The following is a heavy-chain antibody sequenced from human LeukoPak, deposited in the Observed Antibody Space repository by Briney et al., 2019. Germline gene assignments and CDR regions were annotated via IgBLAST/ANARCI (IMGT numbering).Heavy chain of an antibody. CDR3: ARDWSYSSSWYGNFQH. Sequence: GGSLRLSCAASGFTFSSYWMSWVRQAPGKGLEWVANIKQDGSEKYYVDSVKGRFTISRDNSKNTLYLQMNSLRTEDTAVYYCARDWSYSSSWYGNFQHWGQGTLVTVSS. D-gene: IGHD6-13*01. V-gene: IGHV3-7*01. J-gene: IGHJ1*01. CDR2: IKQDGSEK. CDR1: GFTFSSYW.